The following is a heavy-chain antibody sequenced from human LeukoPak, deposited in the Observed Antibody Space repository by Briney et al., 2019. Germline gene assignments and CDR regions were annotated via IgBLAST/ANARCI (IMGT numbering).Heavy chain of an antibody. CDR3: ARDGGVYDFWSGYYTRNYYYYGMDV. Sequence: HPGGSLRLSCAASGFTFSSYSMHWVRQAPGKGLEWVAVISFDGANKYYIESVKGRFTISRDNSKNTLYLQMNSLRAEDTAVYYCARDGGVYDFWSGYYTRNYYYYGMDVWGQGTTVTVSS. D-gene: IGHD3-3*01. J-gene: IGHJ6*02. CDR2: ISFDGANK. CDR1: GFTFSSYS. V-gene: IGHV3-30-3*01.